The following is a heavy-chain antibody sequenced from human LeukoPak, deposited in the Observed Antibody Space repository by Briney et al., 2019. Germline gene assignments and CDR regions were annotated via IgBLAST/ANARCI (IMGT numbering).Heavy chain of an antibody. CDR1: GFTFSDYY. CDR3: ARGGGLDV. D-gene: IGHD3-16*01. CDR2: IANTYSGNTI. V-gene: IGHV3-11*01. Sequence: GGSLRLSCAASGFTFSDYYMTWIRQAPGKGLEWVSYIANTYSGNTIYYADSVKGRFTISRDNAKNSLYLQMNSLRTEDTAVYFCARGGGLDVWGQGATVTVSS. J-gene: IGHJ6*02.